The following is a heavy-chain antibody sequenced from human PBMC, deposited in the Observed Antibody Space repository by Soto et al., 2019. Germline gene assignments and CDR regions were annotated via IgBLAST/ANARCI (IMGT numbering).Heavy chain of an antibody. J-gene: IGHJ5*01. Sequence: ITLKESGPMLVEPTEALALTCSFSGFSLRSSPVGVGWFRQPPGKALEWLAVIYWDDDKRYNPSLKTRITMTKDTSRNQVALTMTDMEPKDTATYFCAHRLGGSSCNHGFFAFWGHSFPVTVS. CDR2: IYWDDDK. V-gene: IGHV2-5*02. D-gene: IGHD3-10*01. CDR3: AHRLGGSSCNHGFFAF. CDR1: GFSLRSSPVG.